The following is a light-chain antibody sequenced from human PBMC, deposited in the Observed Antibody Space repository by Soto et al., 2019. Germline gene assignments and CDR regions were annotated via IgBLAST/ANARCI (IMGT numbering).Light chain of an antibody. CDR1: SSDVGSYNL. J-gene: IGLJ1*01. V-gene: IGLV2-23*01. Sequence: SALTQPASVSGSPGQSITISCTGTSSDVGSYNLVSWYQQHPGKAPKLMIYEGSKRPSGVSNRFSGSKSGNTASLTISGLQAEDEADYYCCSYAGSSTFVFGAGTKVIVL. CDR2: EGS. CDR3: CSYAGSSTFV.